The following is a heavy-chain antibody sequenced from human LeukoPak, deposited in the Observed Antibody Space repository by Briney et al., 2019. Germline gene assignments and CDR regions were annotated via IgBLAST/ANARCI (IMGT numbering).Heavy chain of an antibody. Sequence: PGGSLRLSCVVSGFDLSAYAMSWVRQAPGKGLEWVSGFKKRGYDTDYAGSVKGRFTISRDNSQNTVYLQMTSLRSEDTAMYFCAKVYQSGWSYFDYWGQGALVTVSS. V-gene: IGHV3-23*01. J-gene: IGHJ4*02. D-gene: IGHD6-19*01. CDR1: GFDLSAYA. CDR2: FKKRGYDT. CDR3: AKVYQSGWSYFDY.